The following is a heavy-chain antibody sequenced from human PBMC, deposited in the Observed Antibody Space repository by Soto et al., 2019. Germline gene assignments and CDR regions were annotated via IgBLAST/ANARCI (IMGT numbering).Heavy chain of an antibody. J-gene: IGHJ4*02. CDR2: IIPIFGTA. CDR3: ASQPNYYDSSVYYYFDY. CDR1: GGTFSSYA. V-gene: IGHV1-69*01. Sequence: QVQLVQSGAEVKKPGSSVKVSCKASGGTFSSYAISWVRQAPGQGLEWMGGIIPIFGTANYAQKFQGRVTITADESTSTAYMELSSLRSEDTAVYYCASQPNYYDSSVYYYFDYWGQGTLVTVSS. D-gene: IGHD3-22*01.